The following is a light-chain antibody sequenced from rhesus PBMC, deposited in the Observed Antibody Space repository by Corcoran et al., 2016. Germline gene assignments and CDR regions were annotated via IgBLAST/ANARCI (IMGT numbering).Light chain of an antibody. Sequence: DIQMTQSPSSLSASVGDTVTITCRASQGIANYLAWYQQKPGKGPKPLIYYESNLESGVPSRFSGNGSRTDFTLTISSLQPEDFAIYYCQQHASYPPTFGQGTKVEIK. CDR3: QQHASYPPT. CDR1: QGIANY. J-gene: IGKJ1*01. V-gene: IGKV1S14*01. CDR2: YES.